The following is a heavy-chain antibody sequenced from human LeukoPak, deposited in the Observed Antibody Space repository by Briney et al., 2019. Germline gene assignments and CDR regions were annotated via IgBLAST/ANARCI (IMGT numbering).Heavy chain of an antibody. J-gene: IGHJ4*02. V-gene: IGHV3-48*02. CDR3: ARAYYDSSGYYYIFDY. CDR2: ISSSSSTI. D-gene: IGHD3-22*01. CDR1: GFTFSSYA. Sequence: PGGSLRLSCAASGFTFSSYAMNWVRQAPGKGLEWVSYISSSSSTIYYADSVKGRFTISRDNAKNSLYLQMNSLRDEDTAVYYCARAYYDSSGYYYIFDYWGQGTLVTVSS.